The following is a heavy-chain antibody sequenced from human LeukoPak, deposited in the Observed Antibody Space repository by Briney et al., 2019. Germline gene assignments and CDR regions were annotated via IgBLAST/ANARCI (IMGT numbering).Heavy chain of an antibody. D-gene: IGHD3-16*01. CDR2: IRYDGSNK. Sequence: PGGSLRLSCAASGFTFSSYGMHWVRQAPGKGLEWVAFIRYDGSNKYYADSVKGRFTISRDNSKNMLYLQMNSLRAEDTAVYYCARDKGEKPRAGQPLLRGAETFDIWGQGTMVTVSS. V-gene: IGHV3-30*02. J-gene: IGHJ3*02. CDR1: GFTFSSYG. CDR3: ARDKGEKPRAGQPLLRGAETFDI.